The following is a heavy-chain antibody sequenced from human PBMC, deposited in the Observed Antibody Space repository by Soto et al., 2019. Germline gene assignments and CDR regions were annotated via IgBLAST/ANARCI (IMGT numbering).Heavy chain of an antibody. J-gene: IGHJ3*02. Sequence: ASVKVSCKASGYTFTSYGISWVRQAPGQGLEWMGWISAYNGNTNYAQKLQGRVTMTTDTSTSTAYMELRSLRSDDTAVYYCARDRYSSGWPLRVDAFDIWGQGTMVTVSS. CDR2: ISAYNGNT. D-gene: IGHD6-19*01. CDR1: GYTFTSYG. V-gene: IGHV1-18*01. CDR3: ARDRYSSGWPLRVDAFDI.